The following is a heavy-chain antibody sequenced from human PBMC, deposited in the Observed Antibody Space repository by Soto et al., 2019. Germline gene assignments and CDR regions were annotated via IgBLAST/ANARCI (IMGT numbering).Heavy chain of an antibody. J-gene: IGHJ3*02. Sequence: GGSLSLSCAASRFIFSDYYMSWIRQAPGKGLEWVSYVSGSGSYTNYADSVKGRFTISRDNAKNSLYLQMNSLRAEDTAVYYCARVGGGSDDAFDIWGQGTMVTVSS. CDR2: VSGSGSYT. CDR3: ARVGGGSDDAFDI. V-gene: IGHV3-11*06. CDR1: RFIFSDYY. D-gene: IGHD2-15*01.